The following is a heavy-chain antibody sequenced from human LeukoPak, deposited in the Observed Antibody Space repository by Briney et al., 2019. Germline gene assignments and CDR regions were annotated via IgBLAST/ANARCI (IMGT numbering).Heavy chain of an antibody. CDR3: AKDYTGTDY. J-gene: IGHJ4*02. CDR1: GFTFSSYS. V-gene: IGHV3-48*01. CDR2: ISSSSTI. Sequence: GGSLRLSCAASGFTFSSYSMNWVRQAPGKGLEWVSYISSSSTIYYADSVKGRFTISRDNSKNTLYLQMNSLRAEDTAVYYCAKDYTGTDYWGQGTLVTVSS. D-gene: IGHD3-16*01.